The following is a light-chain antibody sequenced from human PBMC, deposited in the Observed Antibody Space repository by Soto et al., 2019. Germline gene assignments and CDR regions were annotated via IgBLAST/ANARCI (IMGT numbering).Light chain of an antibody. CDR2: HAS. Sequence: EIVLTQSPGTLSLSPRESVTPSCRASQSVGRDYLAWFQHKPGQAPRLLVHHASTRATGVPDRFSGSGSGTDFTFTVSRLEPEDFAIYYCHQYASEPLTFGGGTKLVIK. CDR1: QSVGRDY. CDR3: HQYASEPLT. V-gene: IGKV3-20*01. J-gene: IGKJ4*01.